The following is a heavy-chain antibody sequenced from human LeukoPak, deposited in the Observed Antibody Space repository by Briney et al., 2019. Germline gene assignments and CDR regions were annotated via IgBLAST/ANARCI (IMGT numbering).Heavy chain of an antibody. V-gene: IGHV4-34*01. Sequence: SETLSLTCSVSGDSISGFYWSWIRQPPGKGLEWIGEIGHNGTTNYNPSLKGRVTISLDTSKNQFSLKLTSVTAADTAVYYCARPSGGTPFKRFDYWGEGTLVTVSS. CDR1: GDSISGFY. J-gene: IGHJ4*02. CDR3: ARPSGGTPFKRFDY. D-gene: IGHD1-14*01. CDR2: IGHNGTT.